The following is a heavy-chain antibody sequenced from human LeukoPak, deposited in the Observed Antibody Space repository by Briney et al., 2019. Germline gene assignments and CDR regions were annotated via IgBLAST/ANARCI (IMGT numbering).Heavy chain of an antibody. D-gene: IGHD3-22*01. CDR1: GFTFSSYA. Sequence: GGSLRLSCAASGFTFSSYAMSWVRQAPGKGLEWVSAISGSGGSTYYADSVKGGFTISRDNSNHTLYLQMNSLRAEDTAVYYCAKDSTYYYDSSGTDWGQGTLVTVSS. V-gene: IGHV3-23*01. CDR3: AKDSTYYYDSSGTD. CDR2: ISGSGGST. J-gene: IGHJ4*02.